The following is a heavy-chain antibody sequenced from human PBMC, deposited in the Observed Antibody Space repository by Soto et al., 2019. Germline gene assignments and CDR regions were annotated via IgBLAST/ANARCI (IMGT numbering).Heavy chain of an antibody. J-gene: IGHJ5*02. V-gene: IGHV1-69*02. CDR2: IIPFLGRT. CDR3: ARTTGSPNSNWFDP. D-gene: IGHD1-1*01. CDR1: GGTLSSYS. Sequence: QLHLVQSGAEVRKPGSSVKVSCKASGGTLSSYSITWVRQAPGQGLEWMGRIIPFLGRTNYAQNFQGRVTFTADMSTIKDYMELSSIRSDDPALYSCARTTGSPNSNWFDPWGQGTLVIVS.